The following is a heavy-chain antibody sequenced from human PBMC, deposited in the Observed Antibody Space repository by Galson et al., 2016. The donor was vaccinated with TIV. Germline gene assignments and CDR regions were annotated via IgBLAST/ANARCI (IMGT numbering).Heavy chain of an antibody. J-gene: IGHJ6*02. CDR3: ARRGREETNEGGLDV. V-gene: IGHV5-51*03. D-gene: IGHD1-1*01. CDR2: IYPADSET. Sequence: QSGAEVKKPGESLKIPCKASGYSFATFWVGWVRQMPGQGLEWMGVIYPADSETRYSPSFQGQVTISADESISTAYLQWSSLKASDTAIYYCARRGREETNEGGLDVWGQGTTVTVSS. CDR1: GYSFATFW.